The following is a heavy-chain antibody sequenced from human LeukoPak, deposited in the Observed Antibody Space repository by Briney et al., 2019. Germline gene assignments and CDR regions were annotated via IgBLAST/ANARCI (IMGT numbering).Heavy chain of an antibody. Sequence: GRSLRLSCEGSGFTFGGYGMHWFRQTPGKGLEWVAVIAYDGSRAFYADSVKGRFTISRDNSKNTLSVQMDDLRAEDMAVHYCAWWNYDHLFYWCERTLVAVSS. D-gene: IGHD1-7*01. V-gene: IGHV3-33*03. CDR1: GFTFGGYG. CDR3: AWWNYDHLFY. CDR2: IAYDGSRA. J-gene: IGHJ4*02.